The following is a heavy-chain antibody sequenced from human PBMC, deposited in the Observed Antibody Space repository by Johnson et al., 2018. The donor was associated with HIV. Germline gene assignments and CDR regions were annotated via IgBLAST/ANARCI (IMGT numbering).Heavy chain of an antibody. CDR3: AKGFFELDDAFDI. J-gene: IGHJ3*02. V-gene: IGHV3-23*04. Sequence: VQLVESGGGLVQPGGSLRLSCAVSGFTFSSYAMSWVRQAPGKGLEWVSAISGSGGSTYYADSVKGRFTISRDNSKNTLHLQMNSLRAEDTAVYYCAKGFFELDDAFDIWGQGTMVTVSS. CDR2: ISGSGGST. CDR1: GFTFSSYA. D-gene: IGHD3/OR15-3a*01.